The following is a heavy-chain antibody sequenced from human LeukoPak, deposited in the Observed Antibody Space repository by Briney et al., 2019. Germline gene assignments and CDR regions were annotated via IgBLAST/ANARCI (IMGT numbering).Heavy chain of an antibody. V-gene: IGHV1-2*02. CDR1: GYTFTGYY. Sequence: ASVKVSCKASGYTFTGYYMHWVRQAPGQGLEWMGWINPKSGDTNYAQKFQGRVTMTRDTSISTAYMELSRLRSDDTAVYYCARGIAVAGTDYWGQGTLVTVSS. CDR3: ARGIAVAGTDY. J-gene: IGHJ4*02. D-gene: IGHD6-19*01. CDR2: INPKSGDT.